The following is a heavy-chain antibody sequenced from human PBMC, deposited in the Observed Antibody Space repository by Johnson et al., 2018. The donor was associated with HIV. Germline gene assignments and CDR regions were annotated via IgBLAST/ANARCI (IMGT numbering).Heavy chain of an antibody. CDR1: GFTLSRYD. Sequence: VQLVESGGGLVQPGGSLRLSCAASGFTLSRYDMHWVRQATGKGLEWVSAIGTAGDTYYPGSVKGRFTISRENAKNTLYLQMNSLRAEDTAVYYCARGGYSSGWIYAFDIWGQGTMVTVSS. V-gene: IGHV3-13*01. J-gene: IGHJ3*02. D-gene: IGHD6-19*01. CDR2: IGTAGDT. CDR3: ARGGYSSGWIYAFDI.